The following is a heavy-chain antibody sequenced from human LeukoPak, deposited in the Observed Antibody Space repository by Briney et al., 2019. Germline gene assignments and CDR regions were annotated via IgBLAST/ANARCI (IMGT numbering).Heavy chain of an antibody. Sequence: GGSLRLSCAASGFTFDDYGMSWVRQAPGKGLEWVSGINWNGGSTDYADSVKGRFTLSRDNAKNSLYLQMDSLRAEDTALYYCARRESTYQNYYYFYYMDVWGKGTTVTVSS. CDR1: GFTFDDYG. V-gene: IGHV3-20*04. CDR3: ARRESTYQNYYYFYYMDV. J-gene: IGHJ6*03. CDR2: INWNGGST.